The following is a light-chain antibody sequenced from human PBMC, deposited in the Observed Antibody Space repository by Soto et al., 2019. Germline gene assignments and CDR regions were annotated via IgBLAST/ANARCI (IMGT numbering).Light chain of an antibody. CDR1: SSDVGGYNY. CDR3: CAYAGSYTYV. CDR2: DVS. Sequence: QSVLTQPRSVSGSPGQSVTISCTGTSSDVGGYNYVSWYQQHPGKAPKLMIYDVSKRPSGVPDRFSGSKSGNTASLTISGLQAEDGADYYCCAYAGSYTYVFGTGTKATV. J-gene: IGLJ1*01. V-gene: IGLV2-11*01.